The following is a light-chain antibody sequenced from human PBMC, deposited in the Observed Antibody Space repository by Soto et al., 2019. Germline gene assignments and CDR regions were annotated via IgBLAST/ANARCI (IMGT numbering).Light chain of an antibody. CDR2: DVT. V-gene: IGLV2-14*01. Sequence: QSALTQPASVSGSPGQSITISCTGTSSDIGGYNYVSWYQQHPGKAPKLMIYDVTGRPSGVSNRFSGSKSGNTASLTISGLQDEDEDDYYCSSYTSSSTVVFGGGTKLTVL. CDR3: SSYTSSSTVV. CDR1: SSDIGGYNY. J-gene: IGLJ2*01.